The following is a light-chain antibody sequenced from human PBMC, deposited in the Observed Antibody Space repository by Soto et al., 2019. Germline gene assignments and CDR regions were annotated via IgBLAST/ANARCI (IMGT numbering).Light chain of an antibody. Sequence: DIQMTQSPSTLSAYVGDRVTITCRASQSISSWLAWYQQKPGKAPKLLIYKASSLESGVPSRFSGSGSATEFTLTISSLQPDDFATYYCQQYNSYSRTFGQGTKVEIK. J-gene: IGKJ1*01. V-gene: IGKV1-5*03. CDR1: QSISSW. CDR3: QQYNSYSRT. CDR2: KAS.